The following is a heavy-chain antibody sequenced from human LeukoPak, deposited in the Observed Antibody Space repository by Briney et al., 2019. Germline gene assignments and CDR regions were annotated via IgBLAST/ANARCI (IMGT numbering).Heavy chain of an antibody. Sequence: GGSLRLSCAASGFTFSSYAMSWVRQAPGKGLEWVSYISSSGSTIYYADSVKGRFTISRGNAKNSLYLQMNSLRAEDTAVYYCARDIQEGYYYYMDVWGKGTTVTISS. V-gene: IGHV3-48*04. J-gene: IGHJ6*03. D-gene: IGHD5-18*01. CDR1: GFTFSSYA. CDR2: ISSSGSTI. CDR3: ARDIQEGYYYYMDV.